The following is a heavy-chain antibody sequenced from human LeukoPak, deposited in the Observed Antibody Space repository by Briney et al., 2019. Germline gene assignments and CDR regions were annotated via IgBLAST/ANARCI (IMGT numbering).Heavy chain of an antibody. Sequence: ASVKVSCKASGYTFTGYHIHWVRQAPGQGLEWMGWINPNSGGTNYLQKFQGRVTMTRDTSISAVFMELNRLRSDDTAVYYCARDKGSADLDYWGQGTLVTVSS. CDR1: GYTFTGYH. CDR2: INPNSGGT. CDR3: ARDKGSADLDY. J-gene: IGHJ4*02. V-gene: IGHV1-2*02.